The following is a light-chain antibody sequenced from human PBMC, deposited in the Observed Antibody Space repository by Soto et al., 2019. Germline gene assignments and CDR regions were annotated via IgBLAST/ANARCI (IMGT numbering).Light chain of an antibody. CDR1: QSVSSN. CDR3: QQYKNRPRA. Sequence: EIVMTQSPATLSVSPGERATLSCRASQSVSSNLAWYQQKPGQAPRLLIYGASTRATGIPARFSGSGSGTEFTLTIRCLRSEAFAVYYCQQYKNRPRAFDEVTKVEIK. J-gene: IGKJ1*01. V-gene: IGKV3-15*01. CDR2: GAS.